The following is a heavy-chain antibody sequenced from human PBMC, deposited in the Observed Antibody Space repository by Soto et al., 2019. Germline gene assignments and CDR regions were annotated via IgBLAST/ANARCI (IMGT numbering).Heavy chain of an antibody. CDR2: IKSDGFST. D-gene: IGHD6-19*01. J-gene: IGHJ5*02. CDR1: GFAFKSYG. Sequence: QVKLVESGGGVVQPGRSLRLSCVASGFAFKSYGMHWVRQALGKGPEWVAVIKSDGFSTDYVDSVKGRFAIFRDNSRNTLYLQMNNLRIEDTGLFYCAKPRSTLQWPPFDPWGHGTRVTVSS. V-gene: IGHV3-30*18. CDR3: AKPRSTLQWPPFDP.